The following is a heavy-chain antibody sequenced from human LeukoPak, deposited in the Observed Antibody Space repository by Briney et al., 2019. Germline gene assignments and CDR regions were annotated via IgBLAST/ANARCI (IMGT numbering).Heavy chain of an antibody. J-gene: IGHJ4*02. CDR1: GFTFSSYG. Sequence: GGSLRLSCAASGFTFSSYGMHWVRQAPGKGLEWVAVISYDGSNKYYADSVKGRFTISRDNSKDTLYLQMNSLRAEDTAVYYCAKDLGWLRYFDYWGQGTLVTVSS. CDR2: ISYDGSNK. V-gene: IGHV3-30*18. D-gene: IGHD5-12*01. CDR3: AKDLGWLRYFDY.